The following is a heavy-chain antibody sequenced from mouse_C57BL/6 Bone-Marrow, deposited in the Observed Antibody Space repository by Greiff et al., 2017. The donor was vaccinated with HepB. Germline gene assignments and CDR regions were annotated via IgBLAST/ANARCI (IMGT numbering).Heavy chain of an antibody. J-gene: IGHJ2*01. CDR1: GYTFTDYN. CDR2: INPNNGGT. Sequence: EVQLKESGPELVKPGASVKMSCKASGYTFTDYNMHWVKQSHGKSLEWIGYINPNNGGTSYNQKFKGKATLTVNKSSSTAYMELRSLTSEDSAVYYCARDYYGSSYDFDYWGQGTTLTVSS. CDR3: ARDYYGSSYDFDY. D-gene: IGHD1-1*01. V-gene: IGHV1-22*01.